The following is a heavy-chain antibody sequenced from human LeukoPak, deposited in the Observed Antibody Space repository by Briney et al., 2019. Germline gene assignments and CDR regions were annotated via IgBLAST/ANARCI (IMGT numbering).Heavy chain of an antibody. CDR1: GDTFTSYD. V-gene: IGHV1-8*01. Sequence: ASVKVSCKASGDTFTSYDINWVRQATGQGREWMGWMNANRGNTGYAQKLQGRGTMTRNTSISTAYMELSSLRSEDTAVYYCARGYGSASYSLYYYYSYMDVWGKGTTVTISS. CDR2: MNANRGNT. J-gene: IGHJ6*03. D-gene: IGHD3-10*01. CDR3: ARGYGSASYSLYYYYSYMDV.